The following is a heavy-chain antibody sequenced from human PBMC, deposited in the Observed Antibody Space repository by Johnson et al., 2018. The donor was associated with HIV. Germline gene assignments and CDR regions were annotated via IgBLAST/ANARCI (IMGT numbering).Heavy chain of an antibody. Sequence: EVQLVESGGGVVQPGRSLKLSCAASGFTFSSYWMSWVRQAPGKGLEWVANIKQDGSEIYFVDSVKGRFTISRDNANSSLYLQMNSLRVEDTAVYYCARGQTAYSGYDVPLDIWGQGTMVTVSS. J-gene: IGHJ3*02. CDR2: IKQDGSEI. CDR1: GFTFSSYW. CDR3: ARGQTAYSGYDVPLDI. D-gene: IGHD5-12*01. V-gene: IGHV3-7*01.